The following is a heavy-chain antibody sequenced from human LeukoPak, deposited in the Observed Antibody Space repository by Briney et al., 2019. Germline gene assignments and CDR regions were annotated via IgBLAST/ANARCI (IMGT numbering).Heavy chain of an antibody. CDR1: GFTFSSYS. D-gene: IGHD3-22*01. CDR3: GKDVAPYYYDSSGYPEN. CDR2: ISSSSSYI. J-gene: IGHJ4*02. V-gene: IGHV3-21*04. Sequence: GGSLRLSCAASGFTFSSYSMNWVRQAPGKGLEWVSSISSSSSYIYYADSVKGRFTISRDNAKNSLYLQMNSLRADDTAFYYCGKDVAPYYYDSSGYPENWGQGTLVTVSS.